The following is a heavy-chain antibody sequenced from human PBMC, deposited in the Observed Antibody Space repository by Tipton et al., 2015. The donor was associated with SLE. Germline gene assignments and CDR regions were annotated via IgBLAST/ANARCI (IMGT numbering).Heavy chain of an antibody. CDR1: GGPLSGDY. V-gene: IGHV4-59*08. CDR2: VFYTGRT. CDR3: ARHGGYTIFGVLVTGYMDV. Sequence: TLSLTCTVSGGPLSGDYWSWIRQPPGKGLEWIGYVFYTGRTTYNPSLERRVTISIDTSKNQFSLRLTSVTAADTALYYCARHGGYTIFGVLVTGYMDVWGKGTTVTVSS. J-gene: IGHJ6*03. D-gene: IGHD3-3*01.